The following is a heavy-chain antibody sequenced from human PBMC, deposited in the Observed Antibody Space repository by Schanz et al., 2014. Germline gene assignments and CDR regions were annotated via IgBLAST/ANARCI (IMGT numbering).Heavy chain of an antibody. D-gene: IGHD7-27*01. V-gene: IGHV3-11*01. Sequence: VQVVESGGGLVEPGQSLRLSCTVSGFTFNDYYMNWIRQAPGKGLEWLSYISRDGTTSYYADSVKGRFTISRDNAKNSLYLEMTSLRGEDTAVYYCARENLNWEAFDIWGQGTVVTVSS. CDR1: GFTFNDYY. J-gene: IGHJ3*02. CDR3: ARENLNWEAFDI. CDR2: ISRDGTTS.